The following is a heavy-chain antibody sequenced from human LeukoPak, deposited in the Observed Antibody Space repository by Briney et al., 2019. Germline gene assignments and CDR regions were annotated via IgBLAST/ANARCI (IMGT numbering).Heavy chain of an antibody. CDR2: IYSSGST. CDR3: AREIAAAGRDWFDP. Sequence: SETLSLTCTVSGGSISSYYWSWIRQPPGKELEWIGYIYSSGSTNYNSSLKGRVTILVDTSKNQFSLKLSSVTAADTAVYYCAREIAAAGRDWFDPWGQGTLVTVSS. V-gene: IGHV4-4*08. CDR1: GGSISSYY. J-gene: IGHJ5*02. D-gene: IGHD6-13*01.